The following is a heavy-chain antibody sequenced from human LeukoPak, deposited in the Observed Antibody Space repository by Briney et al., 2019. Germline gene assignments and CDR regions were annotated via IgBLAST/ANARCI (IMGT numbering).Heavy chain of an antibody. CDR2: INPNSGGT. CDR3: AKVHTVRGVDY. Sequence: ASVKVSCKASGYTFIGYYMHWVRQGPGQGLEWMGWINPNSGGTNYAQKFQGRVTMTRDTSISTAYMELSSLTSDDTAVYYCAKVHTVRGVDYWGQGTLVTVSS. V-gene: IGHV1-2*02. D-gene: IGHD3-10*01. CDR1: GYTFIGYY. J-gene: IGHJ4*02.